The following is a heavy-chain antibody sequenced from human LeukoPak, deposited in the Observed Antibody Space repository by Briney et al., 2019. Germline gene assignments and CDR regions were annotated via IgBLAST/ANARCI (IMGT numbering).Heavy chain of an antibody. CDR3: ARVPRTMIRGVTRNYYYYYYMDV. Sequence: SETLSLTCTVSGGSISTSNYYWGWIRQPPGNGLEWIGNIFYSGSTYYSPSLKSRVTISLDTSRNQFSLKLSSVTAADTAVYYCARVPRTMIRGVTRNYYYYYYMDVWGKGTTVTISS. CDR2: IFYSGST. J-gene: IGHJ6*03. D-gene: IGHD3-10*01. V-gene: IGHV4-39*07. CDR1: GGSISTSNYY.